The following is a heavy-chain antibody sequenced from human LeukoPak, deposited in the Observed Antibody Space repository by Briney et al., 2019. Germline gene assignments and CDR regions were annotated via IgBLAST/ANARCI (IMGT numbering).Heavy chain of an antibody. J-gene: IGHJ4*02. Sequence: ASVKVSCKASGFTFTSSAVQWVRQARGQRLEWIGWIVVGSGNTNYAQKFQERVTITRDMSTSTAYMELSSLRSEDTAVYYCAREFMATHTEGYWGQGTLVTVSS. D-gene: IGHD5-24*01. CDR2: IVVGSGNT. CDR1: GFTFTSSA. CDR3: AREFMATHTEGY. V-gene: IGHV1-58*01.